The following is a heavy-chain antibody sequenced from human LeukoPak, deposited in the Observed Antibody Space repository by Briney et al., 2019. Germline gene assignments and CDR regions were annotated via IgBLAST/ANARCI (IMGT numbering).Heavy chain of an antibody. CDR3: ARDIGYYDSSGYTDY. D-gene: IGHD3-22*01. CDR1: GYTFTGYY. V-gene: IGHV1-2*02. Sequence: ASVKVSCKVSGYTFTGYYMHWARQASEQGLEWMGYINSNSGRTNYAQKFQGRVTMTRDTSISTHYMEVSRLRSVDTAVYYCARDIGYYDSSGYTDYWGQGTLVTVSS. J-gene: IGHJ4*02. CDR2: INSNSGRT.